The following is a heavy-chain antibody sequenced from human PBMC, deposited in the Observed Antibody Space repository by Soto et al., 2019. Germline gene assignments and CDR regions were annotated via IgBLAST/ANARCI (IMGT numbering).Heavy chain of an antibody. D-gene: IGHD3-10*01. J-gene: IGHJ5*02. V-gene: IGHV4-59*08. Sequence: SETLSLTCTVSGGSISAYYWSWIRQPPGKGLEWIAYIYDSGSTNYNPSLKSRVSISVDTSKKQFSLKLSSVTAADTAVYYCARVITMVRGVVNWFDPWGQGTLVTVS. CDR1: GGSISAYY. CDR3: ARVITMVRGVVNWFDP. CDR2: IYDSGST.